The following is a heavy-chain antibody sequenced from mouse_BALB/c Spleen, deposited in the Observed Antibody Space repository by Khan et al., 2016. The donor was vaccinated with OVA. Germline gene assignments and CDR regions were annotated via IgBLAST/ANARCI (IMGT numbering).Heavy chain of an antibody. Sequence: EVKLLESGGGLVQPGGSLKLSCASSGFDSSRYWMSWVRQAPGKGLEWIGQINPDSSTINYTPSLKDKFIISRDDDKSTLYMQIRKVRSEDTALYYCARARYYGLYFEYWGKGTTLTVSS. V-gene: IGHV4-1*02. CDR2: INPDSSTI. J-gene: IGHJ2*01. D-gene: IGHD1-1*01. CDR1: GFDSSRYW. CDR3: ARARYYGLYFEY.